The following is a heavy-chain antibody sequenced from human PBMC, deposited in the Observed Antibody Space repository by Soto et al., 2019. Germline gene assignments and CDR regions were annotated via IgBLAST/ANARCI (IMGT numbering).Heavy chain of an antibody. CDR3: AKSPNFYCSSPNCYKYYFDH. D-gene: IGHD2-2*02. Sequence: LRLSCAASGFTFNTYGMHWVRQAPGKGLEWVAVISYDGSEKYYVDSVKGRFTISKDNSKNTLYLQMNSLRPEDTAVYYCAKSPNFYCSSPNCYKYYFDHWGQGTRVTSPQ. J-gene: IGHJ4*02. CDR1: GFTFNTYG. CDR2: ISYDGSEK. V-gene: IGHV3-30*18.